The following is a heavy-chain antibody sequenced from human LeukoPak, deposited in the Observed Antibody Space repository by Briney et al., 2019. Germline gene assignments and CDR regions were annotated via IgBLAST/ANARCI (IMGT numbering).Heavy chain of an antibody. J-gene: IGHJ4*02. CDR3: SRRGDYRLHY. CDR2: INHSGST. Sequence: SQTLSLTCTVSGGSISSGGYYWSWIRQPPGKGLEWIGEINHSGSTNYNPSLKSRVTISLDKSKNQFSLELNSVTAADTALYYCSRRGDYRLHYWGQGTLVTVSS. V-gene: IGHV4-30-2*01. CDR1: GGSISSGGYY. D-gene: IGHD3-10*01.